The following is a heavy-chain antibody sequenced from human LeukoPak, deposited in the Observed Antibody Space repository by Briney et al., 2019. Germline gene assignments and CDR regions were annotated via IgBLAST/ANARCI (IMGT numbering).Heavy chain of an antibody. Sequence: PGGSLRLSCAASGFTFSNYGMSWVRQAPGKGLEWVSGISGGGDGTFYADSVKGRFTISRDNSKSTLYVQMNSLRVDDTAIYYCARYKVAALENFDYWGQGTLVTVSS. CDR2: ISGGGDGT. D-gene: IGHD5-12*01. J-gene: IGHJ4*02. CDR3: ARYKVAALENFDY. V-gene: IGHV3-23*01. CDR1: GFTFSNYG.